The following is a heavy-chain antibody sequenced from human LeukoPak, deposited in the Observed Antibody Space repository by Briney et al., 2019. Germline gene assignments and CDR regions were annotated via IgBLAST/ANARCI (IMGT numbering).Heavy chain of an antibody. CDR1: GASISSSSYY. D-gene: IGHD6-6*01. CDR3: ARSPDSSIFDI. Sequence: PSETLSLTCTVSGASISSSSYYWGWIRQPPGKGLERIESIYYSGSTYYSPSLKSRITISRDTSKKQFSLKVNSVTAADTAVYYCARSPDSSIFDIWGQGTMVTVSS. J-gene: IGHJ3*02. V-gene: IGHV4-39*01. CDR2: IYYSGST.